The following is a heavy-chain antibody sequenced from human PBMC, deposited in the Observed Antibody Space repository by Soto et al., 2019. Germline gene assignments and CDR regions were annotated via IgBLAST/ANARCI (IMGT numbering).Heavy chain of an antibody. CDR3: AKAYHDSSGWPHFDY. V-gene: IGHV3-23*01. CDR1: GFTFSSYA. Sequence: EVQLLESGGGLVQPGGSLRLSCAASGFTFSSYAMSWVRQAPGKGLEWVSAISGSGGSTYYADSVKGRFTISRDNSKNTRYLQMNSLRAEDTVVYCCAKAYHDSSGWPHFDYWGQGTLVTVSS. J-gene: IGHJ4*02. CDR2: ISGSGGST. D-gene: IGHD6-19*01.